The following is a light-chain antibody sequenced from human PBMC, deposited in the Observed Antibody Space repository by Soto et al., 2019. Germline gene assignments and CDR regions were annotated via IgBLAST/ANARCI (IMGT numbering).Light chain of an antibody. Sequence: EIVMTQSPANMSVSPWERATLSRSASQSVSSNLAWFQQRPGQAPRLLIFATSRRATDIPDRFSGSGSGTDFTLAIRRLEPEDFAVYYCHQFGYSPRTFGQGTKVDIK. CDR3: HQFGYSPRT. J-gene: IGKJ1*01. CDR1: QSVSSN. V-gene: IGKV3-20*01. CDR2: ATS.